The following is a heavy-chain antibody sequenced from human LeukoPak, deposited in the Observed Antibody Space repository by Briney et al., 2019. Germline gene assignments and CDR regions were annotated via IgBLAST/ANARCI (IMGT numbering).Heavy chain of an antibody. Sequence: SETLSLTCTVSGGSISSSSYYWGWIRQPPGKGLEWIGSVYYRGTTYYNPSLQSRVTISVDPSKNQFSLRLSSVTAADTAVCYCARHPYYYDSTGYYYYFDYWGQGTLVTVSS. J-gene: IGHJ4*02. CDR1: GGSISSSSYY. D-gene: IGHD3-22*01. CDR3: ARHPYYYDSTGYYYYFDY. CDR2: VYYRGTT. V-gene: IGHV4-39*01.